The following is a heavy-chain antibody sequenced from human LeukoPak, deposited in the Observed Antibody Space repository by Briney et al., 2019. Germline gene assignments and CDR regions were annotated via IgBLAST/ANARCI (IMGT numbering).Heavy chain of an antibody. CDR3: ARSRYSNSIAVAGQIDY. J-gene: IGHJ4*02. CDR2: ISAYNGNT. CDR1: GYTFTSYG. D-gene: IGHD6-19*01. Sequence: ASVKVSCKASGYTFTSYGISWVRQAPGQGLEWMGWISAYNGNTNYAQKLQGRVTMTTDKSTSTAYMELRSLRSDDTAVYYCARSRYSNSIAVAGQIDYWGQGTLVTVSS. V-gene: IGHV1-18*01.